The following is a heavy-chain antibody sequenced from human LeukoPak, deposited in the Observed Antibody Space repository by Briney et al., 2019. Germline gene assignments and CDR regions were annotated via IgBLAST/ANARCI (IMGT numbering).Heavy chain of an antibody. V-gene: IGHV1-2*02. CDR2: INPNSGGT. CDR3: ARHGVPPQGYYDSSGYYYPDY. J-gene: IGHJ4*02. D-gene: IGHD3-22*01. Sequence: GASVKVSCKASGYTFTGYYMHWVRQAPGQGLEWMGWINPNSGGTNYAQKFQGRVTMTRDTSISTAYMELSRLRSDDTAVYYCARHGVPPQGYYDSSGYYYPDYWGQGTLVTVSS. CDR1: GYTFTGYY.